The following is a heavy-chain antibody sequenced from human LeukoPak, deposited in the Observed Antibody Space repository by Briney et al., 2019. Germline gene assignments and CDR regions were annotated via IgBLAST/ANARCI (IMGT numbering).Heavy chain of an antibody. D-gene: IGHD3-9*01. CDR2: INHSGST. CDR3: ATVVPYYDILTGYHYGMDV. Sequence: PSETLSLTCAVYGGSFSGYYWSWIRQPPGKGLEWIGEINHSGSTNYNPSLKSRVTISVDTSKNQFSLKLSSVTAADTAVYYCATVVPYYDILTGYHYGMDVWGQGTTVTVSS. V-gene: IGHV4-34*01. CDR1: GGSFSGYY. J-gene: IGHJ6*02.